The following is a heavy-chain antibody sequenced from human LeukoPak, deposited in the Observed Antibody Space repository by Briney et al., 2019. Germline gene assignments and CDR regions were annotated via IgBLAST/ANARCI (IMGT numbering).Heavy chain of an antibody. Sequence: ASVKVSCKASGYTFTDYYMHWVRQAPGQGLEWMGWINPNSGGTNYAQNFQGRVTMTRDTSISTAYMELNRLRSDDTAVYYCAKDLATYRIEYFQHWGQGTLVTVSS. CDR1: GYTFTDYY. CDR3: AKDLATYRIEYFQH. V-gene: IGHV1-2*02. D-gene: IGHD5-12*01. J-gene: IGHJ1*01. CDR2: INPNSGGT.